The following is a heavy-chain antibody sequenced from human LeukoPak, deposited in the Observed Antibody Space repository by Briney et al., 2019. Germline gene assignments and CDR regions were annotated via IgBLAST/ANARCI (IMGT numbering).Heavy chain of an antibody. D-gene: IGHD3-22*01. CDR1: GYTFTGFY. CDR2: INPQSGAT. V-gene: IGHV1-2*02. Sequence: GASVKVSCKASGYTFTGFYIHWLRQAPGQGLEWMAWINPQSGATNYAQKLRGRVTMTRDMSITTAYMEVTSLRSDDTAVYYCARGGDDSGLYFAYWGQGTLDSVSS. CDR3: ARGGDDSGLYFAY. J-gene: IGHJ4*02.